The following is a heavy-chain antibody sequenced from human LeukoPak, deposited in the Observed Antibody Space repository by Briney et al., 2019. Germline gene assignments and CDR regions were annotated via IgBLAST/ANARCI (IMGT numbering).Heavy chain of an antibody. D-gene: IGHD3-3*01. CDR3: AKERTIFALVPFSFDY. V-gene: IGHV3-23*01. Sequence: GGSLRLSCAASRFTFSRYAMNWVRQAPGKGLEWVSSISGSGDNTYYADSVKGRFTISRDNSKNTLYLQMNSLRAEDTAVYYCAKERTIFALVPFSFDYWGRGTLVTVSS. J-gene: IGHJ4*02. CDR1: RFTFSRYA. CDR2: ISGSGDNT.